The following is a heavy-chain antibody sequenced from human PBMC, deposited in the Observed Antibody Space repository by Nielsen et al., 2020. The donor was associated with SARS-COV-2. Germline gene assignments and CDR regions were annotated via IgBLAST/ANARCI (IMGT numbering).Heavy chain of an antibody. CDR2: INSDGSST. V-gene: IGHV3-74*01. CDR1: GFTFSSYG. D-gene: IGHD4-23*01. Sequence: GESLKISCAASGFTFSSYGMHWVRQAPGKGLVWVSRINSDGSSTSYADSVKGRFTISRDNSKNMLYLQMNSLRAEDTAVYYCAKDYGGHPPRWGQGTLVTVSS. CDR3: AKDYGGHPPR. J-gene: IGHJ4*02.